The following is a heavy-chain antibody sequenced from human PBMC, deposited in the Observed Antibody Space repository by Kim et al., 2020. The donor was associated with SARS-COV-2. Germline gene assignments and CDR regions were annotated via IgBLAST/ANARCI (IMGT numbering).Heavy chain of an antibody. D-gene: IGHD6-13*01. CDR3: ARHRERWQQLPMGYFQH. CDR1: GGSISSSSYY. Sequence: SETLSLTCTVSGGSISSSSYYWGWIRQPPGKGLEWIGSIYYSGSTYYNPSLKSRVTISVDTSKNQFSLKLSSVTAADTAVYYCARHRERWQQLPMGYFQHWGQGTLVTVSS. J-gene: IGHJ1*01. CDR2: IYYSGST. V-gene: IGHV4-39*01.